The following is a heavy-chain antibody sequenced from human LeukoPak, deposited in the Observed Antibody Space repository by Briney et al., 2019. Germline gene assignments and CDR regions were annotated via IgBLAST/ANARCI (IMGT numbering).Heavy chain of an antibody. D-gene: IGHD4-17*01. Sequence: VGSLRLSCAAPGVTFSTKAMSWFRQAPGKGREWVSGISRSGGSTYYADSVKGRFTISRDNSKNTLYLQMNSLRGEDTAVYYCAKTGSTVTALNWFDPWGQGTLVTVSS. CDR2: ISRSGGST. CDR3: AKTGSTVTALNWFDP. J-gene: IGHJ5*02. V-gene: IGHV3-23*01. CDR1: GVTFSTKA.